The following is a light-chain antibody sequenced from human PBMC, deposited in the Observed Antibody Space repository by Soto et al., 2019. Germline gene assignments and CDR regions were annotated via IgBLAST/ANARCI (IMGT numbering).Light chain of an antibody. CDR1: SSNIGSNY. CDR2: RNN. V-gene: IGLV1-47*01. J-gene: IGLJ3*02. CDR3: ATWDDSLSRRV. Sequence: QPVLTQPPSASGTPGQRVTISCSGSSSNIGSNYVYWYQQLPGTAPKLLIYRNNQRPSGVPDRFSGSKSGTSASLAISGLRSEDEADYYCATWDDSLSRRVFGGGTKLTVL.